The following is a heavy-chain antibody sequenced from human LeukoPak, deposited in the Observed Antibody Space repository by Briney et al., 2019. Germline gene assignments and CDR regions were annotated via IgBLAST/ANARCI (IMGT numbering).Heavy chain of an antibody. V-gene: IGHV4-39*01. Sequence: SETLSLTCTVSGCSISNRNNYWGWIRPPPGQGLEWTGSIYYSGSTYSNPSLRSRATISVDTTKNQFFLKENSVTDATTAVYFCAVNEYVSGSFLRDNWGQRALFTV. CDR1: GCSISNRNNY. CDR3: AVNEYVSGSFLRDN. D-gene: IGHD3-10*01. J-gene: IGHJ4*02. CDR2: IYYSGST.